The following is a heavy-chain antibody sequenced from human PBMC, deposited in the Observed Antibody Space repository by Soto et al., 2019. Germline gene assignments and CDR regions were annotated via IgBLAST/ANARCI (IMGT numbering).Heavy chain of an antibody. CDR3: AASIAGYSGYDYTGDSALGYYYYGMDV. D-gene: IGHD5-12*01. CDR2: ISPQSGDT. CDR1: GYTFTGYY. Sequence: QVHLVQSGAEVKMPGASVKVSCKASGYTFTGYYMHWVRQAPGQGLEWLGWISPQSGDTNFAQKFQGWVSLTRDTSINTVYMELTRLKSDDTAVYYCAASIAGYSGYDYTGDSALGYYYYGMDVWGQGTSVTVSS. V-gene: IGHV1-2*04. J-gene: IGHJ6*02.